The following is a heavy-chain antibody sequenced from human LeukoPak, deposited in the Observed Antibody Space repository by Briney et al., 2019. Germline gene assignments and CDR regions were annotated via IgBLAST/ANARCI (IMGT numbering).Heavy chain of an antibody. Sequence: PSETLSLTCTVSGGSISSYYWSWIRQPAGKGLEWIGRIYTSGSTNYNPSLKGRVTMSVDTSKNQFSLKLSSVTAADTAVYYCARDPRCSGGSCYSGYYYYGMDVWGQGTTVTVSS. V-gene: IGHV4-4*07. D-gene: IGHD2-15*01. CDR2: IYTSGST. CDR1: GGSISSYY. CDR3: ARDPRCSGGSCYSGYYYYGMDV. J-gene: IGHJ6*02.